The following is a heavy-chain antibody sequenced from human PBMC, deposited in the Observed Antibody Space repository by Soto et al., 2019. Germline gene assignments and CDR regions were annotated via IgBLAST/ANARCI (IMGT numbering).Heavy chain of an antibody. CDR2: INAGNGNT. CDR1: GYTFTSYA. D-gene: IGHD1-7*01. CDR3: ASGNWNYAGGRWFDP. Sequence: ASVKVSCKASGYTFTSYAMHWVRQAPGQRLEWMGWINAGNGNTKYSQKFQGRVTITRDTSASTAYMELSSLRSEDTAVYDCASGNWNYAGGRWFDPWGQGTLVTVSS. J-gene: IGHJ5*02. V-gene: IGHV1-3*01.